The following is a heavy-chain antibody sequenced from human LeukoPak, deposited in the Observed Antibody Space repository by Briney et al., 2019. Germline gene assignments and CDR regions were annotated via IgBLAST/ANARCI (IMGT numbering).Heavy chain of an antibody. V-gene: IGHV3-21*01. J-gene: IGHJ4*02. CDR2: ISGSSSYI. Sequence: GGSLRLSCAASGFTFSSYTMNWVRQAPGKGLEWVSSISGSSSYISYADSVKGRFTISRDNAKNSLYLQMNILRAEDTAVYYCAKGSLAWSGTFDYWGQGTLVTVSS. CDR3: AKGSLAWSGTFDY. CDR1: GFTFSSYT. D-gene: IGHD3-3*01.